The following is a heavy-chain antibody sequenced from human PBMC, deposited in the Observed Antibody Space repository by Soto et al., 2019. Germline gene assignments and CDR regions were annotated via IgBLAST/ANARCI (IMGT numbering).Heavy chain of an antibody. V-gene: IGHV4-39*01. CDR2: ISHTGAT. CDR3: ARSAGNSWPRVWLDP. D-gene: IGHD6-13*01. Sequence: QEQLQESGPGLVKPSETLSLTCTVSGGSISSSGYFWGWIRQPPGNGLEWMGSISHTGATYYNPSLKSRVTISADTSRNQFSLNLRSVTATDPAVYYCARSAGNSWPRVWLDPWGPGTLVTVSS. CDR1: GGSISSSGYF. J-gene: IGHJ5*02.